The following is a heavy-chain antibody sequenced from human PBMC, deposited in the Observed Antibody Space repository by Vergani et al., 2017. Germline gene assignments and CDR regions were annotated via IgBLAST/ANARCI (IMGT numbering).Heavy chain of an antibody. Sequence: QVQLVQSGAEVKKPGASVQVSCMASGYTFTSYYMHWVRQAPGQGLEWMGIINPSGGSASYPQKFLGRVTMTRNTSTSTVYMELSSLRSEDTAVYYCASPTPFARPSSAPGAAPFGMDVWGQGTTVTVSS. D-gene: IGHD2-2*01. CDR1: GYTFTSYY. CDR3: ASPTPFARPSSAPGAAPFGMDV. CDR2: INPSGGSA. V-gene: IGHV1-46*01. J-gene: IGHJ6*02.